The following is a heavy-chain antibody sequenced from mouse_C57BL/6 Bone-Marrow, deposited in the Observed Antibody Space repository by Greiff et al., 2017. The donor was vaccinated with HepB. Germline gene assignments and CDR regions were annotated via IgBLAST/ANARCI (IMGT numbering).Heavy chain of an antibody. J-gene: IGHJ1*03. CDR2: IYPGSGST. CDR1: GYTFTSYW. Sequence: QVQLKQPGAELVKPGASVKMSCKASGYTFTSYWITWVKQRPGQGLEWIGDIYPGSGSTNYNEKFKSKATLTVDTSSSTAYMQLSSLTSEDSAVYYCASSRPYYGTWYFEVWGTGTTVTVSS. V-gene: IGHV1-55*01. D-gene: IGHD1-1*01. CDR3: ASSRPYYGTWYFEV.